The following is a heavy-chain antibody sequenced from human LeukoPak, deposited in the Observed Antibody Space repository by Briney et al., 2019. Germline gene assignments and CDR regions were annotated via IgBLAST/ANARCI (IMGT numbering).Heavy chain of an antibody. CDR3: ARGRWYCSGGSCFTDAVDI. V-gene: IGHV3-74*01. J-gene: IGHJ3*02. CDR1: GFTFSSYW. CDR2: INGDGRNI. Sequence: GGSLRLSCVASGFTFSSYWMHWVRQDPRKGLVWVSRINGDGRNINYADSVRGRFTISRDNAKNTLYLQMNSLRAEDTAVYYCARGRWYCSGGSCFTDAVDIWGQGTMVTVSS. D-gene: IGHD2-15*01.